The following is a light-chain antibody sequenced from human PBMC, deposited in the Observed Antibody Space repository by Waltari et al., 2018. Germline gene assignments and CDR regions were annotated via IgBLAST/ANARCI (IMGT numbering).Light chain of an antibody. CDR1: QSITGH. J-gene: IGKJ2*01. V-gene: IGKV1-39*01. CDR2: AAS. CDR3: QQSYSTPRT. Sequence: DIQMTQSPSSLSASVGDRVTITYRASQSITGHLNWYQQKPGKAPKLLIFAASTLQSGVPSRFSGSGSGTDFTLTISSLQPEDFSTYYCQQSYSTPRTFGQGTKLDIK.